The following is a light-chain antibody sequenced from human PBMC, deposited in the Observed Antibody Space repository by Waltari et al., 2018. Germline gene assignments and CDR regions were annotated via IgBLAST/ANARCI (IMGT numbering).Light chain of an antibody. CDR1: SPNIGAGYD. CDR3: QSYDNRLSAVV. Sequence: QSVLTQSSSVSGAPGQRVTFSCSGDSPNIGAGYDVHGYQHFSGAAPRLLIYDNTKRPSGVPDRFSGSRSGTSASLAIAGVQPEDEADYYCQSYDNRLSAVVFGGGTKLTVL. J-gene: IGLJ3*02. V-gene: IGLV1-40*01. CDR2: DNT.